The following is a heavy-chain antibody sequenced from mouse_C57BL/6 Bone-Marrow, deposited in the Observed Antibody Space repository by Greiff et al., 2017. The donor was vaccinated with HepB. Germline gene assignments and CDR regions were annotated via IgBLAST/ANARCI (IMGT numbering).Heavy chain of an antibody. Sequence: EVMLVESGGGLVQPGGSLKLSCAASGFTFSDYYMYWVRQTPEKRLEWVAYISNGGGSTYYPDTVKGRFTISRDNAKNTLYLQMSRLKSEDTAMYYCARHEQLGAMDYWGQGTSVTVSS. CDR1: GFTFSDYY. V-gene: IGHV5-12*01. CDR3: ARHEQLGAMDY. D-gene: IGHD3-1*01. J-gene: IGHJ4*01. CDR2: ISNGGGST.